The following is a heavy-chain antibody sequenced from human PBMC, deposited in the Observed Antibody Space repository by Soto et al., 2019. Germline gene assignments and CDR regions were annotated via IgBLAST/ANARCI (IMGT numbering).Heavy chain of an antibody. CDR3: ARDHRNGPTLFDY. Sequence: GXSVKVSCKASGYTFTSYYMHWVRQAPGQGLEWMGIINPSGGSTIYAQKFQGRVTMTRDTSTSTVYMELSSLRSEDTAVYYCARDHRNGPTLFDYWGQGTLVTVSS. J-gene: IGHJ4*02. D-gene: IGHD2-8*01. CDR1: GYTFTSYY. CDR2: INPSGGST. V-gene: IGHV1-46*01.